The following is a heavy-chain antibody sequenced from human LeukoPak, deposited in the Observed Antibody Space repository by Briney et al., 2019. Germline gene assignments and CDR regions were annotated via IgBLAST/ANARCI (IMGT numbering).Heavy chain of an antibody. CDR3: ARDLSYCSGDNCSSSGY. Sequence: SEPLSLIRSLSGFPISSGYFWGWVRQAPGKGPEWIGSIDHSGTPYYLPSLKSRVTISVDTSKNQFSLKLTSVTAADTAVYYCARDLSYCSGDNCSSSGYWGQGTLVTVSS. V-gene: IGHV4-38-2*02. CDR1: GFPISSGYF. CDR2: IDHSGTP. D-gene: IGHD2-15*01. J-gene: IGHJ4*01.